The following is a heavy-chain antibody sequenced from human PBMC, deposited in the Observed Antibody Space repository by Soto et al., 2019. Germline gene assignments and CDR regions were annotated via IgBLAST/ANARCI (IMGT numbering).Heavy chain of an antibody. CDR2: IYYSGST. Sequence: SETLSLTCTVSGGSISSYYWSWIRQPPGKGLEWIGYIYYSGSTNYNPSLKSRVTISVDTSKNQFSVRLSSVTAADTAVYYCARAHYDSIGFSLDPWGLGTLVTVSS. D-gene: IGHD3-22*01. CDR3: ARAHYDSIGFSLDP. J-gene: IGHJ5*02. CDR1: GGSISSYY. V-gene: IGHV4-59*01.